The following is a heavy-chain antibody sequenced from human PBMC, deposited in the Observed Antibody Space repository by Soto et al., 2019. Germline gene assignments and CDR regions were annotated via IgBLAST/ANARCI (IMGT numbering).Heavy chain of an antibody. Sequence: QVQLVQSGAEVKKPGSSVKGSCKASGGTFSSYAISWVRQAPGQGLEWMGGIIPIFGTANYAQKFQGRVTITADESTSTAYMELSSLRSEDTAVYYCARYPVSGYDYYYYYGMDVWGQGTTVTVSS. J-gene: IGHJ6*02. D-gene: IGHD5-12*01. CDR1: GGTFSSYA. CDR2: IIPIFGTA. V-gene: IGHV1-69*01. CDR3: ARYPVSGYDYYYYYGMDV.